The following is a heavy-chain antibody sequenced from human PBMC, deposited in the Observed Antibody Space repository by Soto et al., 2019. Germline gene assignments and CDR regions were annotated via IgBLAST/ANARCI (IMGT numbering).Heavy chain of an antibody. D-gene: IGHD2-15*01. J-gene: IGHJ3*02. CDR3: ARHVYCSGGSCYSDAFDI. Sequence: TSETLSLTCTVSGGSISSYYWSWIRQPPGKGLEWIGYIYYSGSTNYNPSLKSRVTISVDTSKNQFSLKLSSVTAADTAVYYCARHVYCSGGSCYSDAFDIWGQGTMVTVSS. CDR1: GGSISSYY. CDR2: IYYSGST. V-gene: IGHV4-59*08.